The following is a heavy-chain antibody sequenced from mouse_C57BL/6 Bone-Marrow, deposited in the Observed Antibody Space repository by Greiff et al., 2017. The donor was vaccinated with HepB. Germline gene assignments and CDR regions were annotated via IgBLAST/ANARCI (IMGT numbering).Heavy chain of an antibody. V-gene: IGHV5-9*01. CDR3: SRRRYYSDYDVNYFDY. CDR1: GFTFSSYT. Sequence: EVQLVESGGGLVKPGGSLKLSCAASGFTFSSYTMSWVRQTPEKRLEWVATISGGGGNTYYPDSVKGRFTISRDNAKNTLYLQMSSLRSEDTALYYCSRRRYYSDYDVNYFDYWGQGTTLTVSS. D-gene: IGHD2-4*01. J-gene: IGHJ2*01. CDR2: ISGGGGNT.